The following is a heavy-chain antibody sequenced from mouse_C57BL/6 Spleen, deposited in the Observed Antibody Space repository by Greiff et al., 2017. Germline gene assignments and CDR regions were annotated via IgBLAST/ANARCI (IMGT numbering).Heavy chain of an antibody. J-gene: IGHJ1*03. V-gene: IGHV1-26*01. D-gene: IGHD2-1*01. CDR2: INPNNGGT. CDR1: GYTFTDYY. CDR3: AREERAVTGYFDG. Sequence: VQLQQSGPELVKPGASVKISCKASGYTFTDYYMNWVKPSHGKSLEWIGDINPNNGGTNYNHKFKGKATLTVDKSSSTAYMESRSLTAEDSAVYYCAREERAVTGYFDGWGTGTTVTVAS.